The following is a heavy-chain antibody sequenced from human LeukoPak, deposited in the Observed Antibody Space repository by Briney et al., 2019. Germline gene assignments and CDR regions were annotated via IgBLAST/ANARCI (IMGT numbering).Heavy chain of an antibody. CDR1: GGSISSGGYY. J-gene: IGHJ6*02. V-gene: IGHV4-31*03. CDR2: IYYSGST. CDR3: ATGGFQDYYDSSGYYDLNPYYYYYGMDV. D-gene: IGHD3-22*01. Sequence: SETLSLTCTVSGGSISSGGYYWSWIRRHPGKGLEWIVYIYYSGSTYYNPSLKSRVTISVDTSKNQFSLKLSSVTAADTAVYYCATGGFQDYYDSSGYYDLNPYYYYYGMDVWGQGTTVTVSS.